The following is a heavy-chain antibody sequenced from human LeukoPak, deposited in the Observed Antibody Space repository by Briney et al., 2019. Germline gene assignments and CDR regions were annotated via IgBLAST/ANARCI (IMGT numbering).Heavy chain of an antibody. D-gene: IGHD2-2*01. V-gene: IGHV1-2*02. CDR3: AREVTVVPAANHYYYYMDV. Sequence: ASVKVSCKASGYTFTGYYMHWVRQAPGQGLEWMGWINPNSGGTNYAQKLQGRVTMTTDTSTSTAYMEPRSLRSDDTAVYYCAREVTVVPAANHYYYYMDVWGKGTTVTVSS. CDR2: INPNSGGT. J-gene: IGHJ6*03. CDR1: GYTFTGYY.